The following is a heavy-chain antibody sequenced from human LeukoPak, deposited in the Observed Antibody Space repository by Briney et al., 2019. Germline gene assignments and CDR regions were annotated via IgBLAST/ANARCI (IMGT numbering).Heavy chain of an antibody. V-gene: IGHV4-31*03. CDR3: ARVFRVAGTTRWFDP. J-gene: IGHJ5*02. Sequence: SQTLSLTCTVSGGSISSGGYYWSWTHQHPGKGLEWIGYIYYSGSTNYNPSLKSRVTLSVDTSKNQFSLKLSSVTAADTAVYYCARVFRVAGTTRWFDPWGQGTLVTVSS. CDR2: IYYSGST. D-gene: IGHD6-19*01. CDR1: GGSISSGGYY.